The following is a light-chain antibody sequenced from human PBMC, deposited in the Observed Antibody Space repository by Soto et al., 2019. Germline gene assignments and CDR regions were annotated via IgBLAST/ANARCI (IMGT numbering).Light chain of an antibody. CDR2: GAS. CDR1: QTVTSNY. Sequence: EIVLTQSPGTLSLSPGERATLSCRASQTVTSNYLAWYQRKPGQAPRLLIYGASSRATDIPDRFSGSGSGTDFTLTITRLEPEDFAVYFCQQYAGSPSTFRQGTKVEIK. V-gene: IGKV3-20*01. J-gene: IGKJ1*01. CDR3: QQYAGSPST.